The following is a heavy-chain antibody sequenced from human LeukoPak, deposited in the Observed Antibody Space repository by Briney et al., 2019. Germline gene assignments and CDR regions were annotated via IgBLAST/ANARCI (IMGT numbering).Heavy chain of an antibody. CDR2: MSYDGSNK. CDR3: AKDPVDYGNYDYYYYGMDV. J-gene: IGHJ6*02. V-gene: IGHV3-30*18. D-gene: IGHD4-11*01. CDR1: GFTFSSYG. Sequence: GGSLRLSCAASGFTFSSYGMHWVRQAPGKGLEWVAIMSYDGSNKYYADSVKGRFTISRDNSKNTLYLQVNSLRAEDTAVYYCAKDPVDYGNYDYYYYGMDVWGQGTTVTVSS.